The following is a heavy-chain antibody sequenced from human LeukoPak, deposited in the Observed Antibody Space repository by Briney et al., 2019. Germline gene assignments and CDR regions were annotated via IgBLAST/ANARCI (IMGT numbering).Heavy chain of an antibody. V-gene: IGHV1-18*04. D-gene: IGHD6-13*01. CDR3: ARVDGIAAAGTFV. Sequence: ASVKVSCKASGYTFTGYYMHWVRQSPGQGLEWMGWISAYNGNTNYAQKLQGRVTMTTDTSTSTAYMELRSLRSDDTAVYYCARVDGIAAAGTFVWGQGTLVTVSS. CDR2: ISAYNGNT. CDR1: GYTFTGYY. J-gene: IGHJ4*02.